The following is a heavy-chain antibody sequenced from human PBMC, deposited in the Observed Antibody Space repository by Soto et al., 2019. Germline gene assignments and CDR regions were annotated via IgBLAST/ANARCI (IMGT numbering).Heavy chain of an antibody. CDR2: IIPIFGTA. CDR3: ARDMSHWYSSSWYGAFDI. CDR1: GGTFSSYA. V-gene: IGHV1-69*13. D-gene: IGHD6-13*01. J-gene: IGHJ3*02. Sequence: ASVKVSCKASGGTFSSYAISWVRQAPGQGLEWMGGIIPIFGTANYAQKFQGRVTITADESTSTAYMELSSLRSEDTAVYYCARDMSHWYSSSWYGAFDIWGQGTMVTVSS.